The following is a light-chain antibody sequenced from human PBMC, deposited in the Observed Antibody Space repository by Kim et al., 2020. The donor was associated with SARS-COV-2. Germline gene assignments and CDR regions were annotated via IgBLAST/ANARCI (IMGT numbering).Light chain of an antibody. J-gene: IGKJ2*03. V-gene: IGKV1-39*01. Sequence: DFQMTQSPSSLSASVGDRVTITCRASQSISTYLNWYQQKPGKAPQLLIYAASSLQSGVPSRFSGSGSGTNFTLTISSLQPDDFATYYCQQSYSTTLHSFGQGTKLEI. CDR2: AAS. CDR3: QQSYSTTLHS. CDR1: QSISTY.